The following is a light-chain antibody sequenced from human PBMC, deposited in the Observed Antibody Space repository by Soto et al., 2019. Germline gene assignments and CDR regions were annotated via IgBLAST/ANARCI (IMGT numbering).Light chain of an antibody. V-gene: IGKV1-39*01. CDR2: AVS. Sequence: DIQMTQSPSSLSASVRDRVTITCRASQNISSYLNWYHQKPGKAPKLLIYAVSNLESGVPSRFSGSGSGTDFTLTISSLQPEDFATYYCQQSYSTPITFGQGTRLEIQ. CDR1: QNISSY. CDR3: QQSYSTPIT. J-gene: IGKJ5*01.